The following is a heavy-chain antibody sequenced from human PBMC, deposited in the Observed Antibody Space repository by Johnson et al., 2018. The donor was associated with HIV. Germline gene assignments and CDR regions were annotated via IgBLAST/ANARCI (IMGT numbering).Heavy chain of an antibody. D-gene: IGHD3-16*01. J-gene: IGHJ3*02. Sequence: QVQLVESGGGVVQPGRSLRLSCEASGFTFSSYAVHWVRQAPGKGLEWVALISYGGKNKYYADSVKGRFTISRDNSKNTLYLEMNSLRPEDTAVYFCSKEAYYVEAFDIWGQGTMVTVSS. CDR2: ISYGGKNK. CDR1: GFTFSSYA. V-gene: IGHV3-30*04. CDR3: SKEAYYVEAFDI.